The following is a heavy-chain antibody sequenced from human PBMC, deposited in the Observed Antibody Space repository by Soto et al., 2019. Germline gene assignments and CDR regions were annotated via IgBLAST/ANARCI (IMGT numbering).Heavy chain of an antibody. V-gene: IGHV4-31*03. Sequence: PSETLSLTCTVSGGSISSGGYYWSWIRQHPGKGLEWIGYIYYSGSTYYNPSLKSRVTMSVDTSKNQFSLKLSSVTAADTAVYYCARGGTLAAVGTGNFWLWGQGTLVTVSS. CDR3: ARGGTLAAVGTGNFWL. CDR2: IYYSGST. J-gene: IGHJ1*01. D-gene: IGHD6-13*01. CDR1: GGSISSGGYY.